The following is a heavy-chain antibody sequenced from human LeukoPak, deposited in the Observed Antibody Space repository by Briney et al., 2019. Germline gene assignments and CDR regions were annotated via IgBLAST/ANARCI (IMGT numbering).Heavy chain of an antibody. CDR3: ATNKIKYSSSSYYYYGMDD. CDR2: INPSGGST. V-gene: IGHV1-46*01. J-gene: IGHJ6*02. CDR1: GYTFTSYY. Sequence: ASVKVSCKASGYTFTSYYMHWVRQAPGQGLEWMGTINPSGGSTSYAQKFQGRVTMTRDTSTSTVYMELSSLRSEDTAVYYCATNKIKYSSSSYYYYGMDDWGQGTTVTVSS. D-gene: IGHD6-6*01.